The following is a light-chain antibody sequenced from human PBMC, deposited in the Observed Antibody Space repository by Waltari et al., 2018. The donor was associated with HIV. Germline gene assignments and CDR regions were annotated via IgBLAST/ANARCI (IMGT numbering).Light chain of an antibody. CDR2: DAS. J-gene: IGKJ1*01. V-gene: IGKV3-11*01. CDR1: QSVRSY. Sequence: DIVLTQSPATLALSPGERATLSCRASQSVRSYLAWYQQKPGQAPRLLIDDASNRATGIPARFSGSGSGTTFTLTISSLEPEDFAVYYCQQRSNWPWTFGQGTKVEIK. CDR3: QQRSNWPWT.